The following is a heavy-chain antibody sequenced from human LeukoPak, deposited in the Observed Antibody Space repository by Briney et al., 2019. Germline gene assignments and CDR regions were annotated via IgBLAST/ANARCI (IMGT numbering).Heavy chain of an antibody. Sequence: GGSLRLSCAASGFTFSSYSMNWVRQAPGKGLEWVSYISSSGSSIYYADSVKGRFAISRDNAKNSLYLQMNSLRAEDTAVNYCARDHGTYYDLWSGYPQHWGQGTLVTVSS. D-gene: IGHD3-3*01. CDR3: ARDHGTYYDLWSGYPQH. J-gene: IGHJ1*01. CDR2: ISSSGSSI. V-gene: IGHV3-48*01. CDR1: GFTFSSYS.